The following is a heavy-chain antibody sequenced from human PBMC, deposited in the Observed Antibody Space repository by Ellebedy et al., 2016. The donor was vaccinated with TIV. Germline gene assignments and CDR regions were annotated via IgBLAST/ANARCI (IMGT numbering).Heavy chain of an antibody. V-gene: IGHV4-59*01. CDR2: IYYSGST. D-gene: IGHD2-21*01. Sequence: MPSETLSLTCTVSGGSISSYYWTWIRQPPGKGLEWIGYIYYSGSTNYNPSLKSRVTISVDTSKNQFSLKLSSVTAADTAVYYCARHHFVSTNWFDPWGQGTLVTVSS. J-gene: IGHJ5*02. CDR3: ARHHFVSTNWFDP. CDR1: GGSISSYY.